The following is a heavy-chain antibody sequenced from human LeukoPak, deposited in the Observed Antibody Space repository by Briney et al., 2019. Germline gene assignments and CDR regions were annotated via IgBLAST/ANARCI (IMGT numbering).Heavy chain of an antibody. V-gene: IGHV4-59*12. CDR2: IYYSGST. Sequence: SETLSLTCTVSGGSIGSYYWSWIRQPPGKGLEWIGNIYYSGSTYYNPSLKSRVTISVDTSKNQFSLKLSSVTAADTAVYYCVRTVIPGWFDPWGQGTLVTVSS. D-gene: IGHD4-17*01. CDR1: GGSIGSYY. CDR3: VRTVIPGWFDP. J-gene: IGHJ5*02.